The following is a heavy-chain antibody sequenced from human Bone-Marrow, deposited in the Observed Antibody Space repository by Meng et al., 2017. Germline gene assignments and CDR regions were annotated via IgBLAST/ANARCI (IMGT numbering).Heavy chain of an antibody. D-gene: IGHD2-21*01. V-gene: IGHV4-34*01. CDR2: INHSGST. Sequence: QVQVQQWGAGLLKPSETMSLTCAFDGGSFSAYDWSWSRQPPGKGLEWLGQINHSGSTTDNPSLKSRVTISIDTSRNQLSLKLSSVTAADTAVYYCRLAYCMGDCVDYWGQGTLVTVSS. CDR3: RLAYCMGDCVDY. J-gene: IGHJ4*02. CDR1: GGSFSAYD.